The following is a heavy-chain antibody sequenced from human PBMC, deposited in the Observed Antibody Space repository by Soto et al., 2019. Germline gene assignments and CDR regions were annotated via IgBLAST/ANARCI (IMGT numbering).Heavy chain of an antibody. CDR3: ALDSSGYGGAFDI. V-gene: IGHV1-69*01. D-gene: IGHD3-22*01. CDR1: GGTFSGYA. J-gene: IGHJ3*02. CDR2: IIPIFGTA. Sequence: QVQLVQSGAEVKKPRSSVKVSCKASGGTFSGYAISWVRQAPGQGLEWMGGIIPIFGTANYAQKFQGRVTITADESTSTAYMELSSLRSEDTAVYYCALDSSGYGGAFDIWGQGTMVTVSS.